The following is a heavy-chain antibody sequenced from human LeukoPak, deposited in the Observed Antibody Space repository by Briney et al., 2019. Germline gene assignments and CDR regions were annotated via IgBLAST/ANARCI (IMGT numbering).Heavy chain of an antibody. V-gene: IGHV3-33*03. D-gene: IGHD1-26*01. CDR3: AKTKNLGSYPNDAFDI. J-gene: IGHJ3*02. Sequence: AGGSLRLSCAASGFTISNYVMHWVRQAPGKGLEWVAVIWSDGSSKNYADSVKGRFTISRDNSKNTLYLQMNSLRAEDTAVYYCAKTKNLGSYPNDAFDIWGQGTMVTVSS. CDR2: IWSDGSSK. CDR1: GFTISNYV.